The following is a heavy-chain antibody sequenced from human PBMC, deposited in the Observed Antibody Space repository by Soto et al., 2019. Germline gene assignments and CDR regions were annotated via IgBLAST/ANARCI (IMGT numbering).Heavy chain of an antibody. CDR2: IIPIFGTA. D-gene: IGHD3-22*01. Sequence: SVKVSCKASGGTFSSYAISWVRQAPGQGLEWMGGIIPIFGTANYAQKFQGRVTITADESTSTAYMELSSLRSEDTAVYYCAREWGYYYDSSGYYLLGAFDIWGQGTMVT. V-gene: IGHV1-69*13. CDR3: AREWGYYYDSSGYYLLGAFDI. J-gene: IGHJ3*02. CDR1: GGTFSSYA.